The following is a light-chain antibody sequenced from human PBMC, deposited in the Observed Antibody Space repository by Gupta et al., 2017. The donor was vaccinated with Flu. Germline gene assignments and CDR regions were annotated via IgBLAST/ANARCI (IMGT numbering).Light chain of an antibody. V-gene: IGKV1-5*03. Sequence: DIQMTQSPSTLSAYVGDRVTITCRASQSLSSWLAWYQQKPGKAPNLLIYKASNLESGVPSRFSGSGSGTEFTLTIISLQPDDFATYYCQQEDSYSLTFGGGTKVEI. CDR2: KAS. J-gene: IGKJ4*01. CDR1: QSLSSW. CDR3: QQEDSYSLT.